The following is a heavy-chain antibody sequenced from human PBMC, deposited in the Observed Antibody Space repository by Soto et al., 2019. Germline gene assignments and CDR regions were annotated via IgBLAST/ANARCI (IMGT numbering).Heavy chain of an antibody. CDR1: GGSISSGGYS. Sequence: PSETLSLTCAVSGGSISSGGYSWSWIRQPPGKGLEWIGTIYFSGSTYYNPSLKSRVTMSVDTSKNQFSLKLSSVTAADTAVYYCARHWGRGAAGTCYNWGQGTLVTVS. V-gene: IGHV4-39*01. D-gene: IGHD6-13*01. CDR2: IYFSGST. CDR3: ARHWGRGAAGTCYN. J-gene: IGHJ4*02.